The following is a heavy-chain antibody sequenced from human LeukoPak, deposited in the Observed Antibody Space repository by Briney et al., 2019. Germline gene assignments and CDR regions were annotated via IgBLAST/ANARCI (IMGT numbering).Heavy chain of an antibody. J-gene: IGHJ6*03. V-gene: IGHV4-61*02. D-gene: IGHD2-2*01. CDR1: GGSISSSSYY. Sequence: PSETLSLTCTVSGGSISSSSYYWSWIRQPAGKGLEWIGRIYTSGSTNYNPSLKSRVTMSVDTSKNQFSLKLSSVTAADTAVYYCARDRTSPYYMDVWGKGTTVTVSS. CDR3: ARDRTSPYYMDV. CDR2: IYTSGST.